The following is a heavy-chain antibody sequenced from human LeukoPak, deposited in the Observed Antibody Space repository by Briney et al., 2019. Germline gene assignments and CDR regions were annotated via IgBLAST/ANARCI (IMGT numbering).Heavy chain of an antibody. D-gene: IGHD4-17*01. V-gene: IGHV4-59*04. CDR1: GGSISSYY. CDR3: ARRSPYGDLFFDH. J-gene: IGHJ4*02. Sequence: SETLSLTCTVSGGSISSYYWSWIRQPPGKGLEWIGYTHNSGTSYYNPSLKSRVTIFADRSKNLFSLKVTSVTAADTAVYYCARRSPYGDLFFDHWGQGNLVTVSS. CDR2: THNSGTS.